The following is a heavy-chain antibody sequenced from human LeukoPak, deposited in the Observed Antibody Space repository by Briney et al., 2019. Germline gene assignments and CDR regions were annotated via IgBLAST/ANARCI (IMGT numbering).Heavy chain of an antibody. V-gene: IGHV1-18*01. D-gene: IGHD5-12*01. J-gene: IGHJ6*03. Sequence: ASVKVSCKASGYTFTSYGISWVRQAPGQGLEWMGWISAYNGNTNYAQKFQGRVTLTTDTSMSTGYMELRSLRSDDTAVYYCARSPIARVASTTPYYMDVWAKGTTVTISS. CDR1: GYTFTSYG. CDR2: ISAYNGNT. CDR3: ARSPIARVASTTPYYMDV.